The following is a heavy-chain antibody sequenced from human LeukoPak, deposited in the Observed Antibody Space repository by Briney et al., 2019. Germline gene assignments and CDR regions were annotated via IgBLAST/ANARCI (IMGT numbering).Heavy chain of an antibody. CDR1: GYTFTGYY. CDR3: VRGEATIRALWDY. CDR2: INPNSGGT. Sequence: GASVKVSCKASGYTFTGYYMHWVRQAPGQGLEWMGWINPNSGGTNYAQKLQGRVTMTTDTSTSTAYMELRSLRSDDTAVYYCVRGEATIRALWDYWGQGTLVTVSS. V-gene: IGHV1-2*02. J-gene: IGHJ4*02. D-gene: IGHD5-24*01.